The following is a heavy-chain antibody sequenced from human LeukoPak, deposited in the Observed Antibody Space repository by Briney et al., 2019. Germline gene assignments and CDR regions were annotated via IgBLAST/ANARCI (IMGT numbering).Heavy chain of an antibody. Sequence: SVKVSCKASGGTFSSYAISWVRQAPGQGLEWMGGIIPIFGTANYAQKFQGRVTITADESTSTAYMELSSLRSEDTAVYYCARVRNYYDSSGYSRFALYAFDIWGQGTMVTVSS. V-gene: IGHV1-69*13. J-gene: IGHJ3*02. CDR2: IIPIFGTA. D-gene: IGHD3-22*01. CDR1: GGTFSSYA. CDR3: ARVRNYYDSSGYSRFALYAFDI.